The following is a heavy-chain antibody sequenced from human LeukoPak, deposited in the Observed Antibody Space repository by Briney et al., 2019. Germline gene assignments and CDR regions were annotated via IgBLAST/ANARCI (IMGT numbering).Heavy chain of an antibody. CDR2: ISGSGGST. CDR3: AKDLRFLEWSTPSFDY. J-gene: IGHJ4*02. CDR1: GLTFSSYA. D-gene: IGHD3-3*01. Sequence: GGSLRLSCAASGLTFSSYAMSWVRQAPGKGLEWVSAISGSGGSTYYADSVKGRFTISRDNSKNTLYLQMNSLRAEDTAVYYCAKDLRFLEWSTPSFDYWGQGTLVTVSS. V-gene: IGHV3-23*01.